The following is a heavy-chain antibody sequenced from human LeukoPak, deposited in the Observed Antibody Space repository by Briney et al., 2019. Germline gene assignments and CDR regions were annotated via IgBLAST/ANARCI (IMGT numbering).Heavy chain of an antibody. CDR3: ASQVALGY. Sequence: GGSLRLSCAASGFTFSNYWMHWVRQGPGKGLDWVSHINTDGSITNYADSVKGRFTISRDNAKNTLYLQMNSLRVEDTAMYYCASQVALGYWGQGILVTVSS. V-gene: IGHV3-74*01. D-gene: IGHD2-15*01. J-gene: IGHJ4*02. CDR2: INTDGSIT. CDR1: GFTFSNYW.